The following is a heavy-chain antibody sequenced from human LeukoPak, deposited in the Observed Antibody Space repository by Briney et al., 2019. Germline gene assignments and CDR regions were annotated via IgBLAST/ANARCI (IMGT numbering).Heavy chain of an antibody. V-gene: IGHV3-64*03. J-gene: IGHJ4*02. CDR2: IISNGEST. D-gene: IGHD6-13*01. Sequence: GGSLRLSCSASAFTFSGYAMHWVRQAPGKGLEYVSAIISNGESTYYSDSVKDRFTISRDNSKNTLYLQMSSLRPEDTAVYYCVKSASTWYLFDYWGQGTLVTVSS. CDR1: AFTFSGYA. CDR3: VKSASTWYLFDY.